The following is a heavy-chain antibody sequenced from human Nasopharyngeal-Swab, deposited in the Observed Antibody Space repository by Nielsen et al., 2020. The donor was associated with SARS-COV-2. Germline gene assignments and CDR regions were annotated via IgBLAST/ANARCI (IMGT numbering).Heavy chain of an antibody. V-gene: IGHV3-53*01. J-gene: IGHJ6*02. CDR1: GFTASSNY. CDR3: ARVPCSSTSCYVGGYGMDV. Sequence: GGSLRLSCAASGFTASSNYMSRVRQAPGKGLEWVSVIYSGGSTYYADSVKGRFTISRDNSKNTLYLQMNSLRAEDTAVYYCARVPCSSTSCYVGGYGMDVWGQGTTVTVSS. D-gene: IGHD2-2*01. CDR2: IYSGGST.